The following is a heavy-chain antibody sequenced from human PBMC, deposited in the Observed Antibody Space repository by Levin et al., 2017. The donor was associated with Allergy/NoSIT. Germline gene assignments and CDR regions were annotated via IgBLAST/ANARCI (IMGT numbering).Heavy chain of an antibody. V-gene: IGHV1-24*01. CDR1: GYTLTELS. CDR3: ATGTPDYDFWSGYYKWGPDV. Sequence: GASVKVSCKVSGYTLTELSMHWVRQAPGKGLEWMGGFDPEDGETIYAQKFQGRVTMTEDTSTDTAYMELSSLRSEDTAVYYCATGTPDYDFWSGYYKWGPDVWGKGTTVTVSS. CDR2: FDPEDGET. D-gene: IGHD3-3*01. J-gene: IGHJ6*04.